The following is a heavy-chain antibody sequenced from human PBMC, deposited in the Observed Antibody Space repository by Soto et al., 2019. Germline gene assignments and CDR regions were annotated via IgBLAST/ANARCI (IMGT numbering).Heavy chain of an antibody. CDR3: AREVAATGKYFAREVAATGKYFDY. Sequence: ASVKVSCKASGYTFTTYSMHWVRQAPGQGLEWMGVINSSGGSTTYAQKFQGRVTMTRDTSTSTVYMELSSLRSEDTAVYFCAREVAATGKYFAREVAATGKYFDYWGQGTLVTVS. D-gene: IGHD6-13*01. V-gene: IGHV1-46*03. J-gene: IGHJ4*02. CDR1: GYTFTTYS. CDR2: INSSGGST.